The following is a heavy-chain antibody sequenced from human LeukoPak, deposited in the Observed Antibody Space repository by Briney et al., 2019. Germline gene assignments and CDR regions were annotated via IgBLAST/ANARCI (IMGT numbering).Heavy chain of an antibody. CDR2: ISYDGSNK. J-gene: IGHJ4*02. D-gene: IGHD4/OR15-4a*01. V-gene: IGHV3-30-3*01. CDR3: ARDGVLASYYFDY. Sequence: GGSLRLSCAASGFTFSSYAMHWVRQAPGKGLEWVAVISYDGSNKYYADSVKGRFTISRDNSKNTLYLQMNSLRAEDTAVYYCARDGVLASYYFDYWGQGTLVTVSS. CDR1: GFTFSSYA.